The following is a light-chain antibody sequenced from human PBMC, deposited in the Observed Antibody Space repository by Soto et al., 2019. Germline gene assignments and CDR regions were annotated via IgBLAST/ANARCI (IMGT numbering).Light chain of an antibody. V-gene: IGKV2-30*02. Sequence: DVVMTQSPLALPVTLGQPASISCRSAQSLVHNDGDTYLSWVQQRPGRSPRRLIYKVSKRDSGVPERFRGRGAGPDFILKISRVEAEDFGLYYCMQGTHWPWTFGQGTKVEIK. CDR1: QSLVHNDGDTY. CDR2: KVS. CDR3: MQGTHWPWT. J-gene: IGKJ1*01.